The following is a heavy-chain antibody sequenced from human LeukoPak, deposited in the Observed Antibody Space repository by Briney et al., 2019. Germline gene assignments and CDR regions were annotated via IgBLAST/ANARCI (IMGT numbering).Heavy chain of an antibody. D-gene: IGHD3-22*01. V-gene: IGHV4-39*07. Sequence: PSETLSLTCTVSGGSISSSTYYWGWIRQPPGKGLEWIGSIYHSGSTYYNPSLKSRVTISVDTSKNQFSLKLSSVTAADTAVYYCARAMGYYYDSSGYWTPRGWGQGTLVTVSS. CDR3: ARAMGYYYDSSGYWTPRG. CDR1: GGSISSSTYY. J-gene: IGHJ4*02. CDR2: IYHSGST.